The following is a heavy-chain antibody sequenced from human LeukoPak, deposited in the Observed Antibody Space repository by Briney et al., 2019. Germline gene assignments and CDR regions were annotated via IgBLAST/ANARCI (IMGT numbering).Heavy chain of an antibody. D-gene: IGHD5-12*01. Sequence: GASVKVSCRASGYTFTGYDVNWVRQATGQGLEWMGWMNPNSGNTSYAQKFQGRVTMTRDTSTSTVYMELSSLRSEDTAVYYCARDGPRGSFDYWGQGTLVTVSS. V-gene: IGHV1-8*01. CDR1: GYTFTGYD. J-gene: IGHJ4*02. CDR3: ARDGPRGSFDY. CDR2: MNPNSGNT.